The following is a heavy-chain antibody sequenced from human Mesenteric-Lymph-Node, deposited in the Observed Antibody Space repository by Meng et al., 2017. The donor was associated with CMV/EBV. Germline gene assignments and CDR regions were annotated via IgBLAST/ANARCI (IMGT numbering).Heavy chain of an antibody. V-gene: IGHV1-69*10. CDR2: IIPILGIA. J-gene: IGHJ6*02. D-gene: IGHD3-3*01. CDR3: ARAVYDFWSGYYSYYYGMDV. CDR1: GGTFSSYA. Sequence: SVKVSCKASGGTFSSYAISWVRQAPGQGLEWMGGIIPILGIANYAQKFQGRVTITADKSTSTAYMELSSLRSEDTAVYYCARAVYDFWSGYYSYYYGMDVWGQGTTVTVSS.